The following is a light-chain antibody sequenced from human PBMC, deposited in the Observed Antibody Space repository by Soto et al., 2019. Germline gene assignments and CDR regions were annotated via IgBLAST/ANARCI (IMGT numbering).Light chain of an antibody. CDR1: SSDVGGYNY. CDR3: SSYAGSNNYV. CDR2: EVT. J-gene: IGLJ1*01. V-gene: IGLV2-8*01. Sequence: QSALTQPPSASGSPGQSVTISCTGTSSDVGGYNYVSWYQQHPDKAPKLMISEVTKRPSGVPDRFSGSKSGNTASLTVSRLQAEDEADYFCSSYAGSNNYVFGTGTKLTVL.